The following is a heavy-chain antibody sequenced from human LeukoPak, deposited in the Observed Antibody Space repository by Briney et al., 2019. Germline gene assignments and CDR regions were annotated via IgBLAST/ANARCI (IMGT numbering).Heavy chain of an antibody. J-gene: IGHJ3*02. V-gene: IGHV3-30*18. Sequence: PGRSLRLSCAASGCSFGIHWVRQAPGKGLEWVAFISYDGSNKYYADSVKGRFTISRDNSKNTLYLQMNSLRAEDTAVHYCAKATRGSRWDAFDIWGQGTMVTVSS. CDR3: AKATRGSRWDAFDI. CDR1: GCSFG. D-gene: IGHD2-15*01. CDR2: ISYDGSNK.